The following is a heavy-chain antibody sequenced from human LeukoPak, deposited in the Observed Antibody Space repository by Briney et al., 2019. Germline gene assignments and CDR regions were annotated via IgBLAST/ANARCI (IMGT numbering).Heavy chain of an antibody. CDR3: ARRGYSSGWLDY. Sequence: QPGGSLRLSCAASGFTFSSYEMNWVRQAPGKGLEWVSYITNRGSGSTIYYAGSVKGRFTVSRDDAKNSLYLQMNSLRVEDTAVYYCARRGYSSGWLDYWGQGTLVTVSS. J-gene: IGHJ4*02. CDR1: GFTFSSYE. V-gene: IGHV3-48*03. CDR2: ITNRGSGSTI. D-gene: IGHD6-19*01.